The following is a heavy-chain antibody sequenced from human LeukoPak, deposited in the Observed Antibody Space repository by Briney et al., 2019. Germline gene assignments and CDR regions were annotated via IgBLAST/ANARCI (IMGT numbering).Heavy chain of an antibody. CDR1: GFIFSSYA. D-gene: IGHD4-23*01. V-gene: IGHV3-74*01. Sequence: GSLRLSCAASGFIFSSYAVSWVRQAPGKGLVWVSRINSDGSSTSYADSVKGRFTISRDNAKNTLYLQMNSLRAEDTAVYYCARDEDYGGNSYFDYWGQGTLVTVSS. J-gene: IGHJ4*02. CDR3: ARDEDYGGNSYFDY. CDR2: INSDGSST.